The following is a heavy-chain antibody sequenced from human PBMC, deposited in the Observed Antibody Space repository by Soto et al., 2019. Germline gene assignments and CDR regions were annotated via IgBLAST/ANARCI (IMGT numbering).Heavy chain of an antibody. Sequence: EVQLVESGGGLVKPGGSRRLSCAASGFTFSSYSMNWVRQAPGKGLEWVSSISSSSSYIYYADSVKGRFTISRDNAKNSLYLQMNSLRAEDTAVYYCAREDATIFSFDYWGQGTLVTVSS. J-gene: IGHJ4*02. CDR2: ISSSSSYI. D-gene: IGHD3-3*01. CDR1: GFTFSSYS. CDR3: AREDATIFSFDY. V-gene: IGHV3-21*01.